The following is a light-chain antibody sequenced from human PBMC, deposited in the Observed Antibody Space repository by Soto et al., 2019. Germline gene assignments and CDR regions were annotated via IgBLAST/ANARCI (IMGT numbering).Light chain of an antibody. Sequence: QSVLTQPPSVSGAPGQRVTISCTGSSSNIGAGYDVHWYQQLPGTAPKPLIYGNSNRPSGVPDRFSGSKSDTSASLAITGLQAEDEADYYCQSYDSSLSGRYVFGTGTKVTVL. V-gene: IGLV1-40*01. J-gene: IGLJ1*01. CDR3: QSYDSSLSGRYV. CDR1: SSNIGAGYD. CDR2: GNS.